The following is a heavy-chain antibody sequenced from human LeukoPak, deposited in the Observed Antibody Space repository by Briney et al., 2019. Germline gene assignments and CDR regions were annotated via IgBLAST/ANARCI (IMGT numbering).Heavy chain of an antibody. CDR2: ISSSGSTI. D-gene: IGHD3-10*01. CDR3: ARDGGDYGSGSYYAY. CDR1: GFTFSDYT. Sequence: PGGSLRLSCVASGFTFSDYTMHWVRQAPGKGLEWVSYISSSGSTIYYADSVKGRFTISRDNAKKSLYLQMDSLRAEDTAAYYCARDGGDYGSGSYYAYWGQGTLVTVSS. J-gene: IGHJ4*02. V-gene: IGHV3-48*03.